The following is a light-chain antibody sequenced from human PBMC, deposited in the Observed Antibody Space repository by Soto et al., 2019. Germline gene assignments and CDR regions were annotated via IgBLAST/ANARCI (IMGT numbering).Light chain of an antibody. CDR2: GAS. CDR3: QQYGSSPCT. V-gene: IGKV3-20*01. J-gene: IGKJ1*01. CDR1: QSVSSSY. Sequence: EIVLTQSPGTLSLSPGERATLSCRASQSVSSSYLAWYQQKPGQAPRPLIYGASSMAIGIPDRFSGSGSGTDFTLTISRLEPEDFALYYCQQYGSSPCTFGQGTKVEIK.